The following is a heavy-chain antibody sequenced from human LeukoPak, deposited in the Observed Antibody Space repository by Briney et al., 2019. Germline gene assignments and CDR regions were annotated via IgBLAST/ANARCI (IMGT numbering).Heavy chain of an antibody. V-gene: IGHV4-4*07. CDR1: GGSISSYY. CDR2: IYTSGST. CDR3: ARGVWSGSSWGLYNWLDP. D-gene: IGHD3-3*01. Sequence: SETLSLTCTVSGGSISSYYWSWIRHPAGKGLELIGRIYTSGSTNYNPSLKSRVTMSVDTSTNQFSLKLISVTAADTAVYFCARGVWSGSSWGLYNWLDPWGQGALVTVSS. J-gene: IGHJ5*02.